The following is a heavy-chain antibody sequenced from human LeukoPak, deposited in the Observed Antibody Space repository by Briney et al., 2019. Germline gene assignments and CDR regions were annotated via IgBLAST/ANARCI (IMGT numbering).Heavy chain of an antibody. CDR1: GFPFNVQT. J-gene: IGHJ4*02. V-gene: IGHV3-7*01. D-gene: IGHD6-25*01. CDR2: MREDGSEI. CDR3: ARGGAARGRFEN. Sequence: GGSLRLSCVASGFPFNVQTMSWVRQAPGKGLDWVASMREDGSEINYVDSVKGRFTISRDNPKNSLYLQMNSLRDEDTAVYYCARGGAARGRFENWGQGTLVTVSS.